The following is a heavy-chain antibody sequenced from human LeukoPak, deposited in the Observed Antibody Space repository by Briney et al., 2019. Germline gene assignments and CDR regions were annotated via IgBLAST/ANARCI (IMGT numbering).Heavy chain of an antibody. J-gene: IGHJ4*02. V-gene: IGHV5-51*01. CDR3: ARFALTSSLDY. D-gene: IGHD6-13*01. CDR2: IYPGNSDT. Sequence: GESLKISCKGSGYGFTSYWIGWVRQMPGKGLEWLGLIYPGNSDTRYSPFFQGQVTFSVDTSISTAYLHWGGLKASDTAMYYCARFALTSSLDYWGQGTLVTVSS. CDR1: GYGFTSYW.